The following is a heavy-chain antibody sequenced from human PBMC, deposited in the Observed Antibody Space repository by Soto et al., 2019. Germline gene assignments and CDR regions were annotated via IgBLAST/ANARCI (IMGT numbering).Heavy chain of an antibody. Sequence: GGSLRLSCAASGFTFSRYSMNWVRQAPGKGLEWVSSISGSSSYIYYAESVKGRFTISRDNAKNSLYLQMNSLRAEDTAVYYCARSYDILTGYSGFDYWGQGTLVTVSS. J-gene: IGHJ4*02. CDR2: ISGSSSYI. V-gene: IGHV3-21*01. CDR3: ARSYDILTGYSGFDY. D-gene: IGHD3-9*01. CDR1: GFTFSRYS.